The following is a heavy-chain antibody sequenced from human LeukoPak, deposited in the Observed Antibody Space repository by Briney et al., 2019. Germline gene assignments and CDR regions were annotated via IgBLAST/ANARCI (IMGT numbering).Heavy chain of an antibody. CDR3: AYKLGHFGDFWSGVDAFDI. Sequence: SGPTLVNPTQTLTLTCTFSGFSLSTSGVGVGWIRQPPGEALEWLALIYWHDDKRYSPSLKSRLTITKDTSKNQVVLRMTNMDPVDTATYYCAYKLGHFGDFWSGVDAFDIWGQGTMVTVSS. CDR2: IYWHDDK. D-gene: IGHD3-3*01. CDR1: GFSLSTSGVG. V-gene: IGHV2-5*01. J-gene: IGHJ3*02.